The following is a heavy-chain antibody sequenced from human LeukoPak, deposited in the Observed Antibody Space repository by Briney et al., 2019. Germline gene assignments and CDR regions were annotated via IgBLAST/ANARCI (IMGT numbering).Heavy chain of an antibody. Sequence: SGTLSLTCTVSGDTISGKTYSWGWVRQPPGKGLEWIGYMYYSENTYYNPSLKSRVTISVDTPRIQFSLKLSSVAAADTAVYYCVMYRSGSNRFDYWGQGTLVTVSS. CDR3: VMYRSGSNRFDY. D-gene: IGHD6-19*01. V-gene: IGHV4-39*01. CDR1: GDTISGKTYS. CDR2: MYYSENT. J-gene: IGHJ4*02.